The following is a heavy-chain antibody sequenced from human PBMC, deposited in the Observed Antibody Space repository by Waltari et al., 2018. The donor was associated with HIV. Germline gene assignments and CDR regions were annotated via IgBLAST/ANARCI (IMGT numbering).Heavy chain of an antibody. CDR2: IYYRGST. Sequence: QLQLQESGPGLVKPSETLSLTCTVSGGSISSSSYYWGWIRQPPGKGLEWIGSIYYRGSTYYNPSLKMRVTISVDTSKNQFSLKLSSVTAADTAVYYCARPSYYYYYGMDVWGQGTTVTVSS. J-gene: IGHJ6*02. CDR1: GGSISSSSYY. CDR3: ARPSYYYYYGMDV. V-gene: IGHV4-39*01.